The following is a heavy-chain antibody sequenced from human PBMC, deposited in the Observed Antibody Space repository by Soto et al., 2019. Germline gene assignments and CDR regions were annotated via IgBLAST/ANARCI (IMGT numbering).Heavy chain of an antibody. CDR1: GYTFNHYA. V-gene: IGHV3-23*01. Sequence: GGSLRLSCAASGYTFNHYAMSWVRQAPGKGLEWVSIIIANGGAFYADSVKGRFTISRDNSKNTLYLQMNSLRAEDTAVYYCAKVEYSSGWYFDYWGQGTLVTVSS. J-gene: IGHJ4*02. CDR3: AKVEYSSGWYFDY. CDR2: IIANGGA. D-gene: IGHD6-19*01.